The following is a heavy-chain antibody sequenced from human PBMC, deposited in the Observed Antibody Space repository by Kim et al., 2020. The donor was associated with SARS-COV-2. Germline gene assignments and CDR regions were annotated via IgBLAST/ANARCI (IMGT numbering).Heavy chain of an antibody. CDR2: IIPIFGTA. J-gene: IGHJ4*02. D-gene: IGHD4-17*01. CDR3: ARDRNGDFLFDY. CDR1: GGTFSSYA. Sequence: SVKVSCKASGGTFSSYAISWVRQAPGQGLEWMGGIIPIFGTANYAQKFQGRVTITADESTSTAYMELSSLRSEDTAVYYCARDRNGDFLFDYWGQGTLVTVSS. V-gene: IGHV1-69*13.